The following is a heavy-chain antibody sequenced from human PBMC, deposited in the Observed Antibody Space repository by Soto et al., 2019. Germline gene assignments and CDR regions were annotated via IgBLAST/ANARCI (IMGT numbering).Heavy chain of an antibody. CDR3: AIAAQGYRSGWFYDY. V-gene: IGHV1-69*13. D-gene: IGHD6-19*01. CDR1: GGTFSSYA. CDR2: IIPIFGTA. J-gene: IGHJ4*02. Sequence: ASVKVSCKASGGTFSSYATSWVRQAPGQGLEWMGGIIPIFGTANYAQKFQGRVTITADESTSTAYMELSSLRSEDTAVYYCAIAAQGYRSGWFYDYSCQGTLLTVSS.